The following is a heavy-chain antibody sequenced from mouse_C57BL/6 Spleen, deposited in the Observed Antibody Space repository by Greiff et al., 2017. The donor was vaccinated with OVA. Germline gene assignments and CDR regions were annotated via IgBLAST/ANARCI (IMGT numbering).Heavy chain of an antibody. Sequence: QVQLQQSGPELVKPGASVKISCKASGYAFSSSWMNWVKPRPGKGLEWIGRIYPGDGDTNYNGKFKGKATLTADKSSSTASMQLSSLTSEDSAVYCCATYDYHGYFDYWGTGTTLTVSS. J-gene: IGHJ2*01. CDR3: ATYDYHGYFDY. CDR1: GYAFSSSW. V-gene: IGHV1-82*01. CDR2: IYPGDGDT. D-gene: IGHD2-4*01.